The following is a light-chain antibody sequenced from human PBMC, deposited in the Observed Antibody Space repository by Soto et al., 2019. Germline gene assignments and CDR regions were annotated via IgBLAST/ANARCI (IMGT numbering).Light chain of an antibody. V-gene: IGKV1-33*01. J-gene: IGKJ4*01. CDR2: DAS. CDR1: QDISNY. CDR3: QQHDKLTRT. Sequence: DIQMTQSPSSLSASEGDGATIXXQASQDISNYLNWYQQKPGKAPQIXLDDASNLETWGPSRFSGGGAVTDFTFTSSSLQPEDIATYYCQQHDKLTRTFGGGTKVDI.